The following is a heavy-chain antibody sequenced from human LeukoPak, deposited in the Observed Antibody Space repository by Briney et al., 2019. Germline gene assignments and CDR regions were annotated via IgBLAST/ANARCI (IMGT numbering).Heavy chain of an antibody. V-gene: IGHV1-18*04. CDR1: GYTFTGYY. CDR3: ARDRADIFDPHYYYYYMDV. D-gene: IGHD3-9*01. J-gene: IGHJ6*03. CDR2: ISAYNGNT. Sequence: GASVKVSCKASGYTFTGYYMHWVRQAPGQGLEWMGWISAYNGNTNYAQKLQGRVTMTTDTSTGTAYMELRSLRSDDTAVYYCARDRADIFDPHYYYYYMDVWGKGTTVTISS.